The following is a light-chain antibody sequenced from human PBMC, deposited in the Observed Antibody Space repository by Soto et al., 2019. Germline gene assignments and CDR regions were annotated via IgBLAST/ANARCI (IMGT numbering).Light chain of an antibody. CDR3: QQRSNWPPT. Sequence: EIVLTQSPATLSLSPGERATLSCRASQSVSSYLAWYHQQPGQAPRLLIYDASNRATGIPARFSGSGSGTDFTLTISSLEPEDFAVYYCQQRSNWPPTFGQGTKVEIK. CDR2: DAS. V-gene: IGKV3-11*01. CDR1: QSVSSY. J-gene: IGKJ1*01.